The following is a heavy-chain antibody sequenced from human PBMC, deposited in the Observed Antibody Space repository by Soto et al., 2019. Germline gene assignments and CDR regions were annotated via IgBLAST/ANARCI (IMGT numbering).Heavy chain of an antibody. CDR1: GYTFTSYG. CDR3: AMGRHIAAAGS. Sequence: QVQLVQSGAEVKKPGASVKVSCKASGYTFTSYGISWVRQAPGQGLEWMGWISAYNGNTNYEQKLQGRVTMTTDTSTSTDYMELRSLRADETAGYDCAMGRHIAAAGSWGQGTLVTVSS. CDR2: ISAYNGNT. D-gene: IGHD6-13*01. V-gene: IGHV1-18*01. J-gene: IGHJ4*02.